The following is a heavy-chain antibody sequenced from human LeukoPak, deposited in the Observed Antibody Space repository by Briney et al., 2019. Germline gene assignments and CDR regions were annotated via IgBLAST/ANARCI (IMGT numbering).Heavy chain of an antibody. CDR3: AELGITMIGGV. D-gene: IGHD3-10*02. V-gene: IGHV3-23*01. Sequence: GGSLRLSCAASGFTFSSYSMNWVRQAPGKGLEWVSFISGSGDSTYYVGSVKGRFTISRGNSKNTLYLQMNSLRAEDTAVYYCAELGITMIGGVWGKGTTVTISS. CDR2: ISGSGDST. J-gene: IGHJ6*04. CDR1: GFTFSSYS.